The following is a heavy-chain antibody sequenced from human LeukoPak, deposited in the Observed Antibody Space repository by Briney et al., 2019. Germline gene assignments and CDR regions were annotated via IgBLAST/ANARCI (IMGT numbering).Heavy chain of an antibody. V-gene: IGHV4-59*01. J-gene: IGHJ4*02. D-gene: IGHD6-13*01. CDR2: IYYNGRT. Sequence: KPSETLSLTCTVSGGSISSYYWSWIRQPPGKGLEWIGYIYYNGRTNYNPSLKSRVTISVDTSKNQFSLKLSSVTAADTAVYCCARDPPYSSPLWVFDYWGQGTLVTVSS. CDR3: ARDPPYSSPLWVFDY. CDR1: GGSISSYY.